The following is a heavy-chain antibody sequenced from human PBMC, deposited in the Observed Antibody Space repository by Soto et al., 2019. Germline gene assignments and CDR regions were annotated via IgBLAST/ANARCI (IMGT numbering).Heavy chain of an antibody. CDR3: ASPARYGDYDVRDAFDI. CDR2: ISGSGGST. Sequence: GGSLRLSCAASGFTFSSYAMSWVRQAPGKGLEWVSAISGSGGSTYYADSVKGRFTISRDNSKNTLYLQMNSLRAEDTAVYYCASPARYGDYDVRDAFDIWGQGTMVTVSS. CDR1: GFTFSSYA. D-gene: IGHD4-17*01. V-gene: IGHV3-23*01. J-gene: IGHJ3*02.